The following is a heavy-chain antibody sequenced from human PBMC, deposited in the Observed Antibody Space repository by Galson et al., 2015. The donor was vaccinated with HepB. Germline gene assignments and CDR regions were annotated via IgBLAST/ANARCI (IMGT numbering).Heavy chain of an antibody. CDR1: GYTFTSYY. J-gene: IGHJ6*02. CDR3: AREYSSSWSYYYYYGMDV. D-gene: IGHD6-13*01. V-gene: IGHV1-46*04. Sequence: SVKVSCKASGYTFTSYYMHWVRQAPGQGLEWMGIINPSGGSTSYAQKLQGRVTMTRDTSTSTVYMELSSLRSEDTAVYYCAREYSSSWSYYYYYGMDVWGQGTTVTVSS. CDR2: INPSGGST.